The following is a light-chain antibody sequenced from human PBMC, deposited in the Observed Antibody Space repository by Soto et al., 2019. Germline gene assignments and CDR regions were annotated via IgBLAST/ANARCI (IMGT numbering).Light chain of an antibody. J-gene: IGKJ1*01. CDR2: LAS. CDR3: MQALQTPA. Sequence: DIVMTQSPLSLPVTPGEPASISCRASQSLQHSNGYNYLDWYLQKPGQSPQILIYLASNRASGVSDRFSGSAAGKDFTPKISLVEDEDVAFYYCMQALQTPAFGQGTKVEIK. V-gene: IGKV2-28*01. CDR1: QSLQHSNGYNY.